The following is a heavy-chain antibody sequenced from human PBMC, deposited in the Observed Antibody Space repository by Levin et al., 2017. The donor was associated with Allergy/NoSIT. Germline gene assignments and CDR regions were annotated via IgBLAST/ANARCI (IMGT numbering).Heavy chain of an antibody. CDR1: GFTFEYYG. J-gene: IGHJ5*02. D-gene: IGHD2-2*02. Sequence: GGSLRLSCAASGFTFEYYGMHWVRQAPGKGLEWVAGITWNSGLIAYADSVKGRFTISRDHAKNSLYVEMKSLRVDDTALYYCAKQDGSNCYIGRGYQFDKWGQGTLVTVSS. CDR3: AKQDGSNCYIGRGYQFDK. V-gene: IGHV3-9*01. CDR2: ITWNSGLI.